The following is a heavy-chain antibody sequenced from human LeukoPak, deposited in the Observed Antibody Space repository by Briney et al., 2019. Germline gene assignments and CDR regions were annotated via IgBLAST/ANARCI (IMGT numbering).Heavy chain of an antibody. D-gene: IGHD3-9*01. J-gene: IGHJ4*02. CDR3: ARSYYDILTGYYGVFDY. Sequence: SETLSLTCTVSGGSISSYYWSWIRQPPGKGLEWIGYIYYSGSTNYNPSLKSRVTISVDTSKNQFSLKLSSVTAADTAVYYCARSYYDILTGYYGVFDYWGQGTLVTVSS. CDR1: GGSISSYY. V-gene: IGHV4-59*08. CDR2: IYYSGST.